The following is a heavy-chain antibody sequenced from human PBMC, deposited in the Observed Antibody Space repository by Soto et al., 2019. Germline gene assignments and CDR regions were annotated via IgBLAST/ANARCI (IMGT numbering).Heavy chain of an antibody. CDR1: GFTFSSYG. J-gene: IGHJ6*02. V-gene: IGHV3-33*01. CDR2: IWYDGSNK. CDR3: ARGKGGVDDILTPEIYYYYGMDV. Sequence: SLRLSCAASGFTFSSYGMHWVRQAPGKGLEWVAVIWYDGSNKYYADSVKGRFTISRDNSKNTLYLQMNSLRAEDTAVYYCARGKGGVDDILTPEIYYYYGMDVWGQGTTVTVSS. D-gene: IGHD3-9*01.